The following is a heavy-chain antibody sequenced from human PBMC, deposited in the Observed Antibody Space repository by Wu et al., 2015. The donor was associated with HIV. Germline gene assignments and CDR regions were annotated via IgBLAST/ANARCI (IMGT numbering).Heavy chain of an antibody. D-gene: IGHD3-10*01. CDR1: GYILTGSY. V-gene: IGHV1-2*06. CDR2: INPNSGGA. CDR3: ARAAGWGHYYNGEEKYYFDY. J-gene: IGHJ4*02. Sequence: QVQPVQSGAEVKKPGASVKVSCKTSGYILTGSYIDWMRQAPGQGLEWMGRINPNSGGAKYAQNFQGRVTMTWDTSISTAYMELSRLRSDDTAVYYCARAAGWGHYYNGEEKYYFDYWGQGTLVTVSS.